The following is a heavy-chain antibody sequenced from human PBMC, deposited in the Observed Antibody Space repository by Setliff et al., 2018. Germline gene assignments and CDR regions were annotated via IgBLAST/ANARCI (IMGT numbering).Heavy chain of an antibody. V-gene: IGHV1-18*01. J-gene: IGHJ4*02. CDR2: ISAYTGNT. CDR3: SRLVRYCSKTTCQTASGAEV. CDR1: GHLFSSYG. Sequence: ASVKVSCKTSGHLFSSYGLSWVRQAPGQGLEWMGWISAYTGNTNYAQKLQGRVTMTTDASTNTAYMELRGLSSDDTAVYYCSRLVRYCSKTTCQTASGAEVWGQGTLVTVSS. D-gene: IGHD2-8*01.